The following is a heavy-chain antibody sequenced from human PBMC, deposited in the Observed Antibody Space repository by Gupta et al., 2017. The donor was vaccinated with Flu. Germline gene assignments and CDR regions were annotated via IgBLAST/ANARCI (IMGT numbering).Heavy chain of an antibody. CDR1: GFTFSSYG. V-gene: IGHV3-30*18. CDR3: AKAPRIRGYSGYGGDYYYYGMDV. CDR2: ISYDGSNK. Sequence: QVQLVESGGGVVQPGRSLRLSCAASGFTFSSYGMHWVRQAPGQGLEWVAVISYDGSNKYYADSVKGRFTISRDNSKNTLYLQMNSLRAEDTAVYYCAKAPRIRGYSGYGGDYYYYGMDVWGQGTTVTVSS. D-gene: IGHD5-12*01. J-gene: IGHJ6*02.